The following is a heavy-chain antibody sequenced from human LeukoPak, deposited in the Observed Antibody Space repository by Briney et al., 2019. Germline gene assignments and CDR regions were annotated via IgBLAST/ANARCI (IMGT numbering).Heavy chain of an antibody. J-gene: IGHJ4*02. Sequence: ASVKVSCKASGYTFTSYGISWVRQAPGQGLEWMGWISAYNGNTNYAQKLQGRVTMTTDTSTSTAYMELRSLRSDDTAVYYCARNDILTGYYTSDFDYWGQGTLVTVSS. CDR1: GYTFTSYG. CDR2: ISAYNGNT. CDR3: ARNDILTGYYTSDFDY. D-gene: IGHD3-9*01. V-gene: IGHV1-18*01.